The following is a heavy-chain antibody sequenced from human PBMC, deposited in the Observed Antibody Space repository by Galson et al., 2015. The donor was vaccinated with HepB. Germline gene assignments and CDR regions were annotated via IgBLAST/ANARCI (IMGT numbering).Heavy chain of an antibody. Sequence: SVKVSCKASGYSFTVYRVTWVRQAPGQGLEWMGWINTFDGNTDYAHNVQGRVTMTTDTSTSTAYMELRDLTSDDTAVYYCARDHSGSYPFDYWGQGTLVTVSS. J-gene: IGHJ4*02. D-gene: IGHD1-26*01. V-gene: IGHV1-18*04. CDR1: GYSFTVYR. CDR3: ARDHSGSYPFDY. CDR2: INTFDGNT.